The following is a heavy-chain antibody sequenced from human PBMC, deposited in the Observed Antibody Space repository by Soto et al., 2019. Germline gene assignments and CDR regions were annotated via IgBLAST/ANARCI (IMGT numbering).Heavy chain of an antibody. CDR3: ARNPRATAMGHFDY. J-gene: IGHJ4*02. V-gene: IGHV3-11*06. CDR2: ISSSSSYT. Sequence: PGGSLRLSCAASGFTFSDYYMSWIRQAPGKGLEWVSYISSSSSYTNYADAVKGRFTISRDNAKNSLYLQMNSPRAEDTAVYYCARNPRATAMGHFDYWGQGTLVTVSS. D-gene: IGHD5-18*01. CDR1: GFTFSDYY.